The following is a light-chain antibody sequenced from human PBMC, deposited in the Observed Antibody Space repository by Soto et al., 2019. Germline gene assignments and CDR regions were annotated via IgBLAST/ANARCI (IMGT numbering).Light chain of an antibody. CDR3: QQPSNSPLLT. CDR1: QSVSSS. CDR2: DAS. J-gene: IGKJ5*01. Sequence: EIVMTQSPATLSMSPGERATLSCRASQSVSSSFAWYQQKPANAPTLLIYDASSRETGIPARFSSSGSGTDFTLPISSLEPEDFAVYYCQQPSNSPLLTFGQGTRLEIK. V-gene: IGKV3-11*01.